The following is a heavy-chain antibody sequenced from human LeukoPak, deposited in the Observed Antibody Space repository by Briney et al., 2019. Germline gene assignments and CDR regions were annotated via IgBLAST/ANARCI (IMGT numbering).Heavy chain of an antibody. CDR1: GGSFSGYY. CDR3: ARAVVVVAATRAFDY. CDR2: INHSGST. J-gene: IGHJ4*02. V-gene: IGHV4-34*01. D-gene: IGHD2-15*01. Sequence: PSETLSLTCAVYGGSFSGYYWSWIRQPPGKGLEWIGEINHSGSTNYNPSLKSRVTISVDTSKNQFSLKLSSVTADTAVYYCARAVVVVAATRAFDYWGQGTLVTVSS.